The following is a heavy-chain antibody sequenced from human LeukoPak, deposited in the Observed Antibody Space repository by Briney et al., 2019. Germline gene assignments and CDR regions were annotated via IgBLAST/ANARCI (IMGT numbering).Heavy chain of an antibody. CDR2: IHTSGST. J-gene: IGHJ6*02. CDR1: GGSISSGSYY. CDR3: ARVRIPDYYYYGLDV. V-gene: IGHV4-61*02. Sequence: PSQTLSLTCTVSGGSISSGSYYWSWIRQPAGKGLEWIGRIHTSGSTNYNPSLKSRVTISVDTSKNQFSLKLSSVTAADTAVYYCARVRIPDYYYYGLDVWGQGTTVTVSS.